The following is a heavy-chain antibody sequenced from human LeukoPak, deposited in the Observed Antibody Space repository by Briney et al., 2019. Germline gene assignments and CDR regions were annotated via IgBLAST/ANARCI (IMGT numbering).Heavy chain of an antibody. J-gene: IGHJ4*02. Sequence: GGSLRLSCAASGFTFSSYAMSWVRQAPGKGLEWVSAISGSGGSTYYADSVKGRFTISKDNSENTLYLQMNSLRAEDTAVYYCAKCSAYYFDSSLSDYFDYWGQGTLVTVSS. CDR2: ISGSGGST. CDR3: AKCSAYYFDSSLSDYFDY. V-gene: IGHV3-23*01. CDR1: GFTFSSYA. D-gene: IGHD3-22*01.